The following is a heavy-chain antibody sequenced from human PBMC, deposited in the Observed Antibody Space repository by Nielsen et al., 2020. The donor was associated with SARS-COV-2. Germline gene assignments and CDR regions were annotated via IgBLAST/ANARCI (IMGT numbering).Heavy chain of an antibody. Sequence: GESLKISCAASGFSVRSHDMNWVRQAPGKGLEWVAVIWYDGSNKYYADSVKGRFTISRDNSKNTLYLQMNSLKTSDSAMYYCARGGMDAVLVTWYYSFDYWGQGTLVSVSS. CDR3: ARGGMDAVLVTWYYSFDY. D-gene: IGHD5-18*01. CDR1: GFSVRSHD. V-gene: IGHV3-33*08. CDR2: IWYDGSNK. J-gene: IGHJ4*02.